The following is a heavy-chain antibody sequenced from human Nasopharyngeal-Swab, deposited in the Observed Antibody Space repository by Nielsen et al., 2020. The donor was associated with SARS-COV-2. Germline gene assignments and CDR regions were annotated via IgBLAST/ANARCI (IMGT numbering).Heavy chain of an antibody. D-gene: IGHD2-15*01. CDR1: GYTLTELS. V-gene: IGHV1-24*01. Sequence: ASVKVSCKVSGYTLTELSMHWVRQAPGKGLEWMGGFDPEDGETIYAQKFQGRVTMTRDTSTSTVYMELSSLRSEDTAVYYCAREVVVVVAAASMDVWGQGTTVTVSS. CDR2: FDPEDGET. J-gene: IGHJ6*02. CDR3: AREVVVVVAAASMDV.